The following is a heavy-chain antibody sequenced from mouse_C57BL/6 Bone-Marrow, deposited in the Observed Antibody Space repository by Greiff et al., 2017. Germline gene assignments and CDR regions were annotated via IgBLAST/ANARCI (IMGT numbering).Heavy chain of an antibody. J-gene: IGHJ4*01. Sequence: QVTLKVSGPGILQPSQTLSLTCSFSGFSLSTFGMGVGWIRQPSGKGLEWLAHIWWDDDKYYNPALKSRLTISKDTSKNQVFLKIANVDTADTATYYCARIGEIYYGNYVVFYAMDYWGQGTSVTVSS. CDR2: IWWDDDK. V-gene: IGHV8-8*01. CDR1: GFSLSTFGMG. CDR3: ARIGEIYYGNYVVFYAMDY. D-gene: IGHD2-1*01.